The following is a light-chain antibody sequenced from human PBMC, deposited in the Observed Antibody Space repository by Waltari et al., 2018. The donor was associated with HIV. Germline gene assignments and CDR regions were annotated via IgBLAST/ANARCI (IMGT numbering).Light chain of an antibody. CDR1: QSVLDSSNNNNF. V-gene: IGKV4-1*01. J-gene: IGKJ3*01. CDR2: WAS. Sequence: DLVMTQSPDSLAVSLGERATINCTSSQSVLDSSNNNNFLAWSQQKPGQPPKLLISWASTRESGVPGRFSGSGSGTDFTLTISSLQAEDVAVYYCQQYYTTPFTFGPGTKVDIK. CDR3: QQYYTTPFT.